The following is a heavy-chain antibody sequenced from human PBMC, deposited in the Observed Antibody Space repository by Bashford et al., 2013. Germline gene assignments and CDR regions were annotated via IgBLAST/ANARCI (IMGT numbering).Heavy chain of an antibody. CDR2: VNHSGST. J-gene: IGHJ5*02. CDR3: ARGLDWFDP. V-gene: IGHV4-34*01. Sequence: SETPVPHLRCLWWVRSVVTTGTGSASPHGRGTWSGLGKVNHSGSTNYNPSLKSRVTISVDTSKNQFSLKLSSVTAADTAVYYCARGLDWFDPLGPGNPGHRLL. CDR1: WVRSVVTT.